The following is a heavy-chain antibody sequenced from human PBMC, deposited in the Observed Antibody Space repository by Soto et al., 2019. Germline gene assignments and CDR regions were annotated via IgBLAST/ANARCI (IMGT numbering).Heavy chain of an antibody. D-gene: IGHD3-22*01. CDR3: ARKTGYYDSRAPDNGLADAFDI. CDR2: ISSSRAYV. V-gene: IGHV3-21*01. Sequence: EVQLVESGGGLVRPGGSLRLSCAASGFTFGSYSMNWVRQAPGKGLEWVSNISSSRAYVYYADSLKGRFTVSRDNAKNALYLQMNSLRAEDTAVYYCARKTGYYDSRAPDNGLADAFDIWGQGTMVTVSS. J-gene: IGHJ3*02. CDR1: GFTFGSYS.